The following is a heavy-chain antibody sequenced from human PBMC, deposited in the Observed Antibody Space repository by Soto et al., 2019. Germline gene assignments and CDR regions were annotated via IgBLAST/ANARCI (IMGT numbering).Heavy chain of an antibody. CDR2: ISYDGSNK. Sequence: QVQLVESGGGVVQPGRSLRLSCAASGFTFSTYAMHWVRQAPGKGLAWVSVISYDGSNKYFADSVKGRFTISRDNSKNTLYLQMNSLRAEDTAVYYCARGHGVYGGIHYFDSWGQGTLVTVSS. CDR3: ARGHGVYGGIHYFDS. V-gene: IGHV3-30-3*01. CDR1: GFTFSTYA. D-gene: IGHD4-17*01. J-gene: IGHJ4*02.